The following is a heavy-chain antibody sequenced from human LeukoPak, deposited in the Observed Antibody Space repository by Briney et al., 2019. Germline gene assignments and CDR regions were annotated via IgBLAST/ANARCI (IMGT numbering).Heavy chain of an antibody. V-gene: IGHV4-59*01. Sequence: SETLSLTCTVSDDSISDYYRGWIRQPPGKGLEWIGYFYNSGRSTYNPSLKSRVTISADTSKNHFSLKLNSMTTADTAVYYCTRGAGWLIDYWGQGILVTVSS. CDR1: DDSISDYY. D-gene: IGHD3-16*01. CDR2: FYNSGRS. J-gene: IGHJ4*02. CDR3: TRGAGWLIDY.